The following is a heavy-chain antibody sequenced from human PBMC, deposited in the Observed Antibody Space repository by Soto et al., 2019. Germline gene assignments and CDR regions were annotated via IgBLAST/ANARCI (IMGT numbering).Heavy chain of an antibody. Sequence: QVQLVESGGGVVQPGRSLRLSCAASGFTFSSYGVHWVRQAPGKGLEWVAVIWYDGSNKYYADSVKGRFTISRDNSKNTLYLKMNSLRAEDTAVYYCARDRSSSWSNFDYWGQGTLVTVSS. D-gene: IGHD6-13*01. CDR1: GFTFSSYG. V-gene: IGHV3-33*01. CDR3: ARDRSSSWSNFDY. J-gene: IGHJ4*02. CDR2: IWYDGSNK.